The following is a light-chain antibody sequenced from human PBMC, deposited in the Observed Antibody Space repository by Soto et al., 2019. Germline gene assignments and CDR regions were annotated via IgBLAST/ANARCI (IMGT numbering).Light chain of an antibody. CDR1: SSDIADYDY. CDR3: SSYVGSGTLI. CDR2: EVT. J-gene: IGLJ2*01. V-gene: IGLV2-14*01. Sequence: QSVLTQPASVSGSPGQSITISCTGTSSDIADYDYVSWYQQHPGQAPKLMIYEVTNRPSGVSNRFSGSKSGNTASLTISGLQAEDEADYFCSSYVGSGTLILGGGTKLTVL.